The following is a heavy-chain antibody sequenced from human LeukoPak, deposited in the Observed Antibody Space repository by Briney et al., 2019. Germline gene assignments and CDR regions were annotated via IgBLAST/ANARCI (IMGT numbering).Heavy chain of an antibody. CDR3: ARVDSSSWYDYYYMDV. V-gene: IGHV4-38-2*02. D-gene: IGHD6-13*01. Sequence: SETLSLTCTVSGYSISNGYYWGWIRQPPGKGLEWIGSIYHSGNTYYNPSLKSRVTISVDTSKNQFSLKLSSVTAADTAVYYCARVDSSSWYDYYYMDVWGKGTAVTVSS. CDR2: IYHSGNT. J-gene: IGHJ6*03. CDR1: GYSISNGYY.